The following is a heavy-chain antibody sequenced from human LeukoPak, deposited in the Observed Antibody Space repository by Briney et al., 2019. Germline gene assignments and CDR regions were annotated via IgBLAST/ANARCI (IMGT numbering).Heavy chain of an antibody. D-gene: IGHD3-22*01. CDR2: IYYSGST. V-gene: IGHV4-59*08. CDR3: ARLTYYYDSSGYYYYYFDY. CDR1: GGSISSYY. Sequence: SETLSLTCTVSGGSISSYYWSWIRQPPGKGLEWIGYIYYSGSTNYSPSLKSRVTISVDTSKNQFSLKLSSATAADTAVYYCARLTYYYDSSGYYYYYFDYWGQGTLVTVSS. J-gene: IGHJ4*02.